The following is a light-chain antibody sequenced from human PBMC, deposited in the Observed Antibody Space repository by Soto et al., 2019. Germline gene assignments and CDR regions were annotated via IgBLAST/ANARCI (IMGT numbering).Light chain of an antibody. Sequence: SYELTQPPSVSVAPGKTARITCGGTNIGSKSVHWYQQKPGQAPVLVIYYDSDRPSGIPERFSGSNSGNTATLTISRVEAGDEADYYCQVWDSSSDPVVFGGGTQRTVL. CDR3: QVWDSSSDPVV. V-gene: IGLV3-21*04. CDR1: NIGSKS. CDR2: YDS. J-gene: IGLJ2*01.